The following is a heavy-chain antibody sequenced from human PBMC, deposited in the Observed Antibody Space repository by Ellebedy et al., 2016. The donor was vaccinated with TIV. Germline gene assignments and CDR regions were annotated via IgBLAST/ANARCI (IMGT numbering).Heavy chain of an antibody. V-gene: IGHV1-18*04. CDR1: GYTFNIYG. Sequence: AASVKVSCKASGYTFNIYGISWVRQAPGQGLEWMGWISAYNGNTNYAQKLQGRVTMTTDTSTSTAYMELRSLRSDDTAVYYCARDLYSRLGIPRRNFDYWGQGTLVTVSS. J-gene: IGHJ4*02. CDR3: ARDLYSRLGIPRRNFDY. D-gene: IGHD2-15*01. CDR2: ISAYNGNT.